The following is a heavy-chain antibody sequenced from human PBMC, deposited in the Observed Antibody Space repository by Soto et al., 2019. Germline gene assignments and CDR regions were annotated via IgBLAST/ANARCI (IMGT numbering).Heavy chain of an antibody. V-gene: IGHV2-26*01. J-gene: IGHJ4*02. Sequence: SGPTLVNPTETLTLTCTVSGFSLSNARMGVSWIRQPPGKALEWLAHIFSNDEKSYSTSLKSRLTISKDTSKSQVVLTMTNMDPVDTATYYCARMIVVVPAAIGSYYFDYWGQGTLVTVSS. CDR1: GFSLSNARMG. CDR2: IFSNDEK. CDR3: ARMIVVVPAAIGSYYFDY. D-gene: IGHD2-2*02.